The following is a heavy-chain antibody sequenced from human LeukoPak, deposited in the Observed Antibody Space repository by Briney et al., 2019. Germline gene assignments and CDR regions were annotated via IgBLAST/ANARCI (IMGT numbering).Heavy chain of an antibody. V-gene: IGHV1-18*01. CDR1: GYTLTSFS. CDR2: ISDHNGYT. D-gene: IGHD2-15*01. CDR3: ARGDCSGVSCYLPEYFRH. Sequence: GASVKVSCKASGYTLTSFSISWVRQAPGQGLEWMGWISDHNGYTDYAQKLQGRVTMTTDTSTNTAYMELRSLRSDDTAVYYCARGDCSGVSCYLPEYFRHWGQGTLVTVSS. J-gene: IGHJ1*01.